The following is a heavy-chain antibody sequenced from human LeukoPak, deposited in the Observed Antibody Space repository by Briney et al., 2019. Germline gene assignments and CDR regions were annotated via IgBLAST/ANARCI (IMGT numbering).Heavy chain of an antibody. D-gene: IGHD5-18*01. J-gene: IGHJ4*02. CDR1: GYSFATYW. CDR2: IYPGDSDM. Sequence: GESLKISCKGSGYSFATYWIGWVRQMPGKGLEWMGIIYPGDSDMRYSPSFQGQVTISADKSISIAYLQWSTLKASDTAMHYCVRHGIGYTYASDYWGQGTLVTVSS. V-gene: IGHV5-51*01. CDR3: VRHGIGYTYASDY.